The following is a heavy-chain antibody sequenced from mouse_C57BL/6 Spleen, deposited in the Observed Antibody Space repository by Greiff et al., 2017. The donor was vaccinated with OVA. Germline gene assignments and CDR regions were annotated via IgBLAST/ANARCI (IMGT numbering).Heavy chain of an antibody. CDR3: TTRAFSDWYFDV. CDR2: IDPEDGDT. CDR1: GFNIKDYY. Sequence: EVKVEESGAELVRPGASVKLSCTASGFNIKDYYMHWVKQRPEQGLEWIGRIDPEDGDTEYAPKFQGKATMTADTSSNTAYLQLSSLTSEDTAVYYCTTRAFSDWYFDVWGTGTTVTVSS. J-gene: IGHJ1*03. V-gene: IGHV14-1*01. D-gene: IGHD3-3*01.